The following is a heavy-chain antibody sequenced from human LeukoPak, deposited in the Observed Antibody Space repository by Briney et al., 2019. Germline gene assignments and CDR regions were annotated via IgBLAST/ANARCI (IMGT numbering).Heavy chain of an antibody. CDR3: ARDDKYLSGSYYQAFDY. D-gene: IGHD5-12*01. CDR2: ISTSSGDT. CDR1: GYTFSNYG. J-gene: IGHJ4*02. Sequence: ASVKVSCKATGYTFSNYGVSWVRQAPGLGLEWMGWISTSSGDTKYAQKFRDRFSVTTDTPTSTAYMELRSLTSDDTAVYYCARDDKYLSGSYYQAFDYWGQGALVIVSS. V-gene: IGHV1-18*01.